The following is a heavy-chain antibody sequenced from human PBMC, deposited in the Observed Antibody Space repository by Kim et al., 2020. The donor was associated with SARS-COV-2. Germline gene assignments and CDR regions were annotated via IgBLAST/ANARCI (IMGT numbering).Heavy chain of an antibody. CDR2: IYSGGST. CDR3: ARWGVAIKTGDPDVGDYFDY. D-gene: IGHD7-27*01. J-gene: IGHJ4*02. Sequence: GGSLRLSCAASGFTVSSNYMSWVRQAPGKGLEWVSVIYSGGSTYYADSVKGRFTISRDNSKNTLYLQMNSLRAEDTAVYYCARWGVAIKTGDPDVGDYFDYWGQGTLVTVSS. V-gene: IGHV3-53*01. CDR1: GFTVSSNY.